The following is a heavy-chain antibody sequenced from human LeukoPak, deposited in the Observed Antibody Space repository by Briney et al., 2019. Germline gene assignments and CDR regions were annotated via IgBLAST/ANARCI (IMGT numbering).Heavy chain of an antibody. D-gene: IGHD6-13*01. CDR1: GFTFSSYS. CDR3: GRDLTGYGSSWPPGGGDY. Sequence: PGGSLRLSCAASGFTFSSYSMNWVRQAPGKGLEWVSSISSSSSYIYYADSVKGRFTIFRDNAKNSLYLQMNSLRAEDTAVYYGGRDLTGYGSSWPPGGGDYGGRETLFTVS. CDR2: ISSSSSYI. J-gene: IGHJ4*02. V-gene: IGHV3-21*01.